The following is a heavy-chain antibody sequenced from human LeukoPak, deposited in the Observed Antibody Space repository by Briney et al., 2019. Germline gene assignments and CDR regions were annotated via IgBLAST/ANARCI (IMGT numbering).Heavy chain of an antibody. Sequence: ASVTVSCKASGYTFTSYYIDWVRQAPGQGLEWMGVINPSGGSTSYAQKFQGRVTMTGDPSTRTVYMELSSLTSDDTAVYYCARGTTDAYWGQGTPVTVSS. CDR3: ARGTTDAY. J-gene: IGHJ4*02. D-gene: IGHD1-1*01. CDR2: INPSGGST. CDR1: GYTFTSYY. V-gene: IGHV1-46*01.